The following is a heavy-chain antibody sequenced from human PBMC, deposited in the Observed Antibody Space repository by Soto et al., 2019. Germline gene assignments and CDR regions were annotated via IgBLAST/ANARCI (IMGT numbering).Heavy chain of an antibody. CDR1: GFTFSGSA. J-gene: IGHJ4*02. D-gene: IGHD6-19*01. CDR3: TRHIAVAGVFDY. V-gene: IGHV3-73*01. Sequence: EVQLVESGGGLVQPGGSLKLSCAASGFTFSGSAMHWVRQASGKGLERVGRIRSKANSYATAYAASVKGRFTISRDDSMNTAYLQLNSLKTEDTAVYYCTRHIAVAGVFDYWGQGTLVTVSS. CDR2: IRSKANSYAT.